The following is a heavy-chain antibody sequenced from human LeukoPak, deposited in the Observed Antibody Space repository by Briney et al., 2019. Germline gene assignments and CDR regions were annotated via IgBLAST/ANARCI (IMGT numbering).Heavy chain of an antibody. D-gene: IGHD3-10*01. Sequence: PSETLSLTCTVSGGSISSYYWSWIRQPPGKGLEWIGYIYYSGSTNHNPSLKSRVTISVDTSKNQFSLKLSSVTAADTAVYYCARSARSFFGDRYYFDYWGQGTLVTVSS. CDR3: ARSARSFFGDRYYFDY. CDR1: GGSISSYY. CDR2: IYYSGST. V-gene: IGHV4-59*01. J-gene: IGHJ4*02.